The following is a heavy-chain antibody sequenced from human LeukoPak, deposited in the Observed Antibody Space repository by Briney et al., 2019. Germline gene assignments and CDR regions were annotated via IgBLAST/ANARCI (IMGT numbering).Heavy chain of an antibody. Sequence: SETLSLTCTVSGGSISSYYWSWIRQPPGKGLEWIGYIYYSGSTNYNPSLKSRVTISVDTSKNQFSLKLSSVTAADTAVYYCARHGGVELLWFGAQNWFDPWGQGTLVTVSS. D-gene: IGHD3-10*01. J-gene: IGHJ5*02. CDR3: ARHGGVELLWFGAQNWFDP. CDR2: IYYSGST. CDR1: GGSISSYY. V-gene: IGHV4-59*08.